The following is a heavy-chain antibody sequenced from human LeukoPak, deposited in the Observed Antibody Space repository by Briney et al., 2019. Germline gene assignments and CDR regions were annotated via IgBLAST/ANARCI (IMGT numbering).Heavy chain of an antibody. J-gene: IGHJ2*01. CDR3: ERHQSAFWYFDL. CDR2: IYHSGFA. Sequence: SETLSLTCNVSGGSINTNNYYWGWIRQPPGKGLEWIGSIYHSGFAYYNPSLKSRVTISVDLSRNQFSLKLNSVTAADTAVYYRERHQSAFWYFDLWGRGTAVTVSS. V-gene: IGHV4-39*01. CDR1: GGSINTNNYY.